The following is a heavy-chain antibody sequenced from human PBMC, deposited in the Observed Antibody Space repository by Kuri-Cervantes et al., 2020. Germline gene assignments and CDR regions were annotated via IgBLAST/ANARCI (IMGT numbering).Heavy chain of an antibody. V-gene: IGHV4-38-2*02. D-gene: IGHD3-9*01. CDR1: GYSISSGYY. CDR3: ARDCDILAGPFFHNWFDP. J-gene: IGHJ5*02. CDR2: AYYSGTT. Sequence: SETLSLTCTVSGYSISSGYYWGWIRQPPGKGLEWIGSAYYSGTTYYNPSLKSRVAISVDTSKNQFSLELKSVTAADTAFYYCARDCDILAGPFFHNWFDPWGQGILVTVSS.